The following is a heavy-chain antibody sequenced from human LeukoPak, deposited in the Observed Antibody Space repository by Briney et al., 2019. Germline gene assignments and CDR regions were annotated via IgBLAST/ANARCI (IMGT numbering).Heavy chain of an antibody. CDR2: IIPIFGTA. D-gene: IGHD3-3*01. Sequence: ASVKVSCKASGGTFSSYAISWVRQAPGQGLEWMGGIIPIFGTANYAQKFRGRVTITADKSTSTAYMELSSLRSEDTAVYYCARDQGTIFGVVSHTAGVWFDPWGQGTLVTVSS. CDR3: ARDQGTIFGVVSHTAGVWFDP. V-gene: IGHV1-69*06. CDR1: GGTFSSYA. J-gene: IGHJ5*02.